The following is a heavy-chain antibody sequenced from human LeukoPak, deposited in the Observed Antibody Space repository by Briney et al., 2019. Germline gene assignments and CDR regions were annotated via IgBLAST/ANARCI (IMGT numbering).Heavy chain of an antibody. CDR2: IYYSGST. V-gene: IGHV4-59*01. Sequence: SETLSLTCTVSGGSISSYYWSWIRQPPGKGLEWIGYIYYSGSTNYNPSLKGRVTISVDTSKNQFSLKLSSVTAADTAVYYCARVADYYDSSGYYDYWGQGTLVTVSS. D-gene: IGHD3-22*01. CDR3: ARVADYYDSSGYYDY. J-gene: IGHJ4*02. CDR1: GGSISSYY.